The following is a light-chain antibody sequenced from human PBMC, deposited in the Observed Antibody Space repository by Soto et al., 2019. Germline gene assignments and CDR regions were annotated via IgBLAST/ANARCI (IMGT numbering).Light chain of an antibody. V-gene: IGLV1-44*01. J-gene: IGLJ2*01. Sequence: QSVLTQTPSASGAPGQRVTISCSGSSSNIGSYTVKRYQQLPGTAAKLLIYSNNQRPSGVPARFSASKTGTSASLAISGLQYEDDADYYCAAWDDSLNGVVFGGGTKLTVL. CDR3: AAWDDSLNGVV. CDR1: SSNIGSYT. CDR2: SNN.